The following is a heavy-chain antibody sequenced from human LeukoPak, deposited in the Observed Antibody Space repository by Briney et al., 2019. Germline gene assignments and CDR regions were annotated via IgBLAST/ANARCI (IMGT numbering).Heavy chain of an antibody. V-gene: IGHV4-4*07. Sequence: PSETLSLTCTVSGGSISSYSWNWIRQPAGKGLEWIGHIYSSGSTNYNPSLESRVTMSVDTSKNQFSLRLSSVTAADTAVYYCERGIYGSGLAAFDIWGQGTMVTVSS. CDR3: ERGIYGSGLAAFDI. D-gene: IGHD3-10*01. CDR2: IYSSGST. CDR1: GGSISSYS. J-gene: IGHJ3*02.